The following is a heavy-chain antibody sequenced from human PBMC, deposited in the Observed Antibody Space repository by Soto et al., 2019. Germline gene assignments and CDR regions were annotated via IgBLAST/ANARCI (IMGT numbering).Heavy chain of an antibody. Sequence: QVQLVQSGAEVKKPGSSVKVSCKASGGTFSSYAISWVRQAPGQGLEWMGGIIPIFGTANYAQKFQGRVTITADESTSTAYMELSSLRSEDTAVYYCASMYYYGSGSSYYYYGMDVWGQGTTVTASS. CDR2: IIPIFGTA. J-gene: IGHJ6*02. CDR1: GGTFSSYA. D-gene: IGHD3-10*01. V-gene: IGHV1-69*01. CDR3: ASMYYYGSGSSYYYYGMDV.